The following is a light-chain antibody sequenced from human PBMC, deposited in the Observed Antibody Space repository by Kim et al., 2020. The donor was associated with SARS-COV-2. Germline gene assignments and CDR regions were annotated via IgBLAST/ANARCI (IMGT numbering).Light chain of an antibody. Sequence: SSELTQDPAVSVALGQTVRITCQGDSLRNYYANWYQQKPGQAPVLVIYGKNNRPSGIPDRFSGSSSGNTASLTITGAQAEDEADYYCNSRDSSGNHLNWVFGGGTKLTVL. V-gene: IGLV3-19*01. CDR1: SLRNYY. J-gene: IGLJ3*02. CDR2: GKN. CDR3: NSRDSSGNHLNWV.